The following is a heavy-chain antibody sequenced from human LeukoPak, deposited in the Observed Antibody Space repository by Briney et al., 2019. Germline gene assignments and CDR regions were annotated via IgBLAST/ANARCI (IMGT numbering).Heavy chain of an antibody. V-gene: IGHV3-23*01. J-gene: IGHJ4*02. CDR2: ISGSGGST. CDR1: GFTFSSYA. CDR3: ARYGPYGSGSYYRNYFDY. Sequence: GGSLRLSCSASGFTFSSYAMHWVRQAPGKGLEWVSAISGSGGSTYYADSVKGRFTISRDNSKNTLYLQMNSLRAEDTAVYYCARYGPYGSGSYYRNYFDYWGQGTLVTVSS. D-gene: IGHD3-10*01.